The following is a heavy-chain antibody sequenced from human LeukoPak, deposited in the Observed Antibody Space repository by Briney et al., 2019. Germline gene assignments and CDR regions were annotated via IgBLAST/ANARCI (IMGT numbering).Heavy chain of an antibody. J-gene: IGHJ4*02. Sequence: SETLSLTCTVSGGSISSGVYYWSWIRQHPGKGLEWIGYIYYSGSTYYNPSLKGRVTISVDTSKNQFSLKLSSVTAADTAVYYCAREKVYSGYDYVSDYWGQGTLVTVSS. CDR3: AREKVYSGYDYVSDY. V-gene: IGHV4-31*03. CDR1: GGSISSGVYY. CDR2: IYYSGST. D-gene: IGHD5-12*01.